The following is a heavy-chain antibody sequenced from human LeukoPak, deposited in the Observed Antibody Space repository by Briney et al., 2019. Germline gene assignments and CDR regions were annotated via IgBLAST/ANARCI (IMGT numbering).Heavy chain of an antibody. CDR2: IYYSGST. V-gene: IGHV4-39*07. CDR1: GGSISSSSYY. CDR3: ARDSGLPEVY. J-gene: IGHJ4*02. Sequence: SETLSLTCTVSGGSISSSSYYWGWIRQPPGKGLEWIGSIYYSGSTYYNPSLKSRVTISVDTSKNQFSLKLSSVTAADTAVYYCARDSGLPEVYWGQGTLVTVSS. D-gene: IGHD6-19*01.